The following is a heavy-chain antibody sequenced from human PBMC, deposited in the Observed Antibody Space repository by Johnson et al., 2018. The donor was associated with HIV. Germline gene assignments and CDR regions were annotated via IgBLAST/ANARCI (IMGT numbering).Heavy chain of an antibody. J-gene: IGHJ3*02. CDR2: INWNGGST. V-gene: IGHV3-20*04. D-gene: IGHD4-23*01. CDR3: AKSPGKDYGGNSGAFDI. Sequence: VQLVESGGNVVRPGGSLRLSCAASGFTFDDYDMSWVRQAPGKGLEWVSGINWNGGSTGYADSVKGRFTISRDTAKNSLYLQMNNLRAEDTAVYYCAKSPGKDYGGNSGAFDIWGQGTMVTVSS. CDR1: GFTFDDYD.